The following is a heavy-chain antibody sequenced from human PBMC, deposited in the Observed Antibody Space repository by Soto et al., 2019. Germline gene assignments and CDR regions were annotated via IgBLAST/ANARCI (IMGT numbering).Heavy chain of an antibody. J-gene: IGHJ4*02. D-gene: IGHD3-22*01. CDR3: ARDPMISPTHIDY. V-gene: IGHV3-33*01. CDR1: GFTFSSYG. Sequence: PGGSLRLSCAASGFTFSSYGTHWVRQAPGKGLEWVAVIWYDGSNKYYADSVKGRFTVSRDNSKNTLYLQMNSLRAEDTAVYYCARDPMISPTHIDYWGQGTLVTVSS. CDR2: IWYDGSNK.